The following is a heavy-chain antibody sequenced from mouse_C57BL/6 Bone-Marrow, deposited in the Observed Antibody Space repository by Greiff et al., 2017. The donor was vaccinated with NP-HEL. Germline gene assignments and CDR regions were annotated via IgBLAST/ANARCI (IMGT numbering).Heavy chain of an antibody. CDR2: IDTANGNT. V-gene: IGHV14-3*01. CDR1: GFNIKNTY. J-gene: IGHJ1*03. Sequence: VQLQQSVAELVRPGASVKLSCTASGFNIKNTYMHWVKQRPEQGLEWIGRIDTANGNTKSAPKFPGKATITADTSSNTAYLQLRSLTSEDTAIYYCSRPTTVRAHCDFEVLGTGTTVTVA. D-gene: IGHD2-10*01. CDR3: SRPTTVRAHCDFEV.